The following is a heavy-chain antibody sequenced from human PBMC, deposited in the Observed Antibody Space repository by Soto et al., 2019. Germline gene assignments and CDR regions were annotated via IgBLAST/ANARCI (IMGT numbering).Heavy chain of an antibody. D-gene: IGHD6-25*01. V-gene: IGHV4-39*01. CDR2: IYFTGNT. CDR3: AGQTFTIAAASYGRSNWFDP. CDR1: GDSIIGIYH. J-gene: IGHJ5*02. Sequence: PSETLSLTCAVSGDSIIGIYHWAWIRQSPGKGLEWIGTIYFTGNTYYTPSLKSRLTMSIDTSKNEFSLRLNSVTAADTAVYYCAGQTFTIAAASYGRSNWFDPWGPGTLVTVSS.